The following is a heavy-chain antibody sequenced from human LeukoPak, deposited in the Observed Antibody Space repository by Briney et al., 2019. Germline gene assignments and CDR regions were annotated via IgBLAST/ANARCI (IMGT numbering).Heavy chain of an antibody. CDR3: ARGLSSSWPFPARTYY. Sequence: SETLSLTCAVYGESFSGYYWSWIRQPPGKGLEWIGEINHSGSTNYNPSLKSRVTISVDTSKNQFSLKLSSVTAADTAVYYCARGLSSSWPFPARTYYWGQGTLVTVSS. CDR1: GESFSGYY. CDR2: INHSGST. J-gene: IGHJ4*02. D-gene: IGHD6-13*01. V-gene: IGHV4-34*01.